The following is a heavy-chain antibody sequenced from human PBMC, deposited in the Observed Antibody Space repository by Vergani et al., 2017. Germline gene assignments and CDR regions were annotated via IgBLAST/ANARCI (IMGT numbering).Heavy chain of an antibody. CDR2: IYYSGST. V-gene: IGHV4-59*12. CDR1: GGSISSYY. D-gene: IGHD6-6*01. J-gene: IGHJ6*03. Sequence: QVQLQESGPGLVKPSETLSLTCTVSGGSISSYYWSWIRQPPGKGLEWIGYIYYSGSTNYNPSLKSRVTISVDTSKNQFSLKLSSVTAADTAVYYCARVGSSSGYYYYMHVWGKGP. CDR3: ARVGSSSGYYYYMHV.